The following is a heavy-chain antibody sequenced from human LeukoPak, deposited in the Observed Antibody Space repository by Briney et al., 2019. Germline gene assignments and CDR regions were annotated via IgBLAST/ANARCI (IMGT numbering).Heavy chain of an antibody. J-gene: IGHJ4*02. Sequence: GGSLRLSCSASGFTFTSYCMNWVRQAPGKGLEWVSSISNRGDYFYYADSVNGRFTISSNNDKTSLYLQIDSLRAEDTAVYYCARGHRMGYYYDSSVYYYFDYWGQGTLVTVSS. V-gene: IGHV3-21*01. D-gene: IGHD3-22*01. CDR3: ARGHRMGYYYDSSVYYYFDY. CDR2: ISNRGDYF. CDR1: GFTFTSYC.